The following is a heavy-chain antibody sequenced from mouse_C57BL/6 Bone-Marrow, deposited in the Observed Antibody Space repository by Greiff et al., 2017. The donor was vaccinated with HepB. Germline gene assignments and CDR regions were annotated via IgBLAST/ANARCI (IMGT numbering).Heavy chain of an antibody. CDR2: IYPRSGNT. CDR1: GYTFTSYG. V-gene: IGHV1-81*01. CDR3: ARGNSSRAMDY. Sequence: VKLMESGAELARPGASVKLSCKASGYTFTSYGISWVKQRTGQGLEWIGEIYPRSGNTYYNEKFKGKATLTADKSSSTAYMELRSLTSEDSAVYFCARGNSSRAMDYWGQGTSVTVSS. J-gene: IGHJ4*01. D-gene: IGHD3-1*01.